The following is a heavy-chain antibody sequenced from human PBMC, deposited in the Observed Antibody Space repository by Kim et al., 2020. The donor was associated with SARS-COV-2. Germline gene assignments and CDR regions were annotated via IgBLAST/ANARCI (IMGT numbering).Heavy chain of an antibody. J-gene: IGHJ4*02. CDR3: ARVGYGSGSYTPDY. V-gene: IGHV4-59*01. Sequence: NPTRKSRVTQSGDTAKNQFSLKVGSVTAADTAVYYCARVGYGSGSYTPDYWGQGTLVTVSS. D-gene: IGHD3-10*01.